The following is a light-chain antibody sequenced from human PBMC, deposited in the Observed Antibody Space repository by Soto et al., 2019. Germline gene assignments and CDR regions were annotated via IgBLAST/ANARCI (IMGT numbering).Light chain of an antibody. V-gene: IGKV1-39*01. Sequence: DIQMTQSPSSLSASVGDRVTITCRASQSISSYLNWYQQKPGKAPKLRIYAASSLQSGVPSRFSGSGSGTDFTLTISSLQPEDFATYYCQHSYSTPRYTFGQGTKLEIK. J-gene: IGKJ2*01. CDR3: QHSYSTPRYT. CDR1: QSISSY. CDR2: AAS.